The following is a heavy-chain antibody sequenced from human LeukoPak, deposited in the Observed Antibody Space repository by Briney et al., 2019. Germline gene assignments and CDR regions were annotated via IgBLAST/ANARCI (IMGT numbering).Heavy chain of an antibody. V-gene: IGHV3-21*01. CDR1: GFPFNTYT. CDR3: ARERDRSGGSRLYYYYGMDV. D-gene: IGHD2-15*01. J-gene: IGHJ6*02. Sequence: GGSLRLSCSASGFPFNTYTVNWVRQAPGGGLEWVSSISSSGDYIFYADSVKGRFTLSRDNTKNSLYLQMNSLRAEDTAVYYCARERDRSGGSRLYYYYGMDVWGQGTTVTVSS. CDR2: ISSSGDYI.